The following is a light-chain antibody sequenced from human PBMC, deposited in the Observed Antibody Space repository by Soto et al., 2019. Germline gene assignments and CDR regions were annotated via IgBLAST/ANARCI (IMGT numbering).Light chain of an antibody. CDR2: ESS. J-gene: IGKJ4*01. V-gene: IGKV3-15*01. CDR3: QQYKNWPLS. CDR1: QSIGND. Sequence: EIVMTQSPATLSVSPGERATLSCRASQSIGNDLAWYQQKPGRSPRLPIYESSTRATDVPVRFSGSGSGTEFTLTITSLQSQDFAVYYCQQYKNWPLSFAGGTKVEIE.